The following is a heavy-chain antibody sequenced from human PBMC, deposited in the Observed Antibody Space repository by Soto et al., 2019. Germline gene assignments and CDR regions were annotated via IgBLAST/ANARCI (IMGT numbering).Heavy chain of an antibody. CDR3: ASGGVVPAAIDY. D-gene: IGHD2-2*01. CDR1: GFTFSSYA. Sequence: GGSLRLSCAASGFTFSSYAMSWVRQAPGKGLEWVSAISGSGGSTYYADSVKGWFTISRDNSKNTLYLQMNSLRAEDTAVYYCASGGVVPAAIDYWGQGTLVTVSS. V-gene: IGHV3-23*01. J-gene: IGHJ4*02. CDR2: ISGSGGST.